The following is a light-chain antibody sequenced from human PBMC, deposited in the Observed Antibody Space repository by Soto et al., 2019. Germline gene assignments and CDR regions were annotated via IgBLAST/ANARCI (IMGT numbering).Light chain of an antibody. CDR2: AAS. CDR3: QEYNDYPWT. V-gene: IGKV1-5*01. J-gene: IGKJ1*01. Sequence: DIQMTQSPSTLSASVGDRVTITCRASQSVSSWLAWYQQKPGKAPKLLIYAASSLESGVPSRFSGTGSGTQFILTISSLQADDVGTYYCQEYNDYPWTFGQGTKVEI. CDR1: QSVSSW.